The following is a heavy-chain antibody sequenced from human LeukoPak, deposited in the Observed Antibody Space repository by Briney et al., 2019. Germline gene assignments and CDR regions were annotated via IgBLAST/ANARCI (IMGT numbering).Heavy chain of an antibody. CDR2: TYRGGTT. J-gene: IGHJ4*02. V-gene: IGHV3-66*01. Sequence: GGSLRLSCAASGFTVSTNHMSWVRQSPGKGLEGVSVTYRGGTTDYADFVKDRFSSYRDTSKNTLDLQMNSLRDEDTAVYYCARVLGSPSYFDDWGQGTLVTVSP. CDR1: GFTVSTNH. CDR3: ARVLGSPSYFDD. D-gene: IGHD3-16*01.